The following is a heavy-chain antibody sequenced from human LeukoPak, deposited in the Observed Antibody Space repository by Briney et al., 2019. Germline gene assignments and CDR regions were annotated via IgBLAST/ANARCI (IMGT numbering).Heavy chain of an antibody. CDR3: ARDYYDILTANRQTKSSYFDY. Sequence: GGSLRLSCVASGFTVSSNYMSWVRQAPGKGLEWVSVIYSGDKTYYVDSVKGRFTISRDSSKNTLYLQMNSLRAEDTAVYYCARDYYDILTANRQTKSSYFDYWGQGTLVTVSS. CDR2: IYSGDKT. CDR1: GFTVSSNY. V-gene: IGHV3-66*01. J-gene: IGHJ4*02. D-gene: IGHD3-9*01.